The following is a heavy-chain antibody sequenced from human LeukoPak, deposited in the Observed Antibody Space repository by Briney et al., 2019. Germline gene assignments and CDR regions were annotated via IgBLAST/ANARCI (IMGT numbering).Heavy chain of an antibody. CDR2: INYSGTT. Sequence: PSETLSLTCTVSGGSVSSDSYYWVWVRQPPGKGLEWTGSINYSGTTFYSSSLKGRITLSMDASKNQFSLRLTSVTAADTAVYYCARLGTYSGNLFDNWGQGTLVTVSS. CDR3: ARLGTYSGNLFDN. D-gene: IGHD1-26*01. V-gene: IGHV4-39*01. J-gene: IGHJ4*02. CDR1: GGSVSSDSYY.